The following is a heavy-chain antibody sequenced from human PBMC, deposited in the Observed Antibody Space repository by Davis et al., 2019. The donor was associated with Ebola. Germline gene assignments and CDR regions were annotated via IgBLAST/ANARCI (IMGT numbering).Heavy chain of an antibody. D-gene: IGHD2-15*01. CDR1: GGSFSGYF. Sequence: MPSETLSLTCAVYGGSFSGYFWGWIRQPPGKGPEWIGSIYYDGTTYCNPSLKSRVTISVDTSKNQFSLKLTSVTAADTAVYYCARECSDGVHWWFDPWGQGTLVTASS. CDR3: ARECSDGVHWWFDP. J-gene: IGHJ5*02. CDR2: IYYDGTT. V-gene: IGHV4-34*01.